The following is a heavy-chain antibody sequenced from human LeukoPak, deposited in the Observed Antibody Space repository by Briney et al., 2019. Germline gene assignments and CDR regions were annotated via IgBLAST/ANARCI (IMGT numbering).Heavy chain of an antibody. V-gene: IGHV1-69*13. J-gene: IGHJ3*02. CDR3: ARGQQQLYHDAFDI. Sequence: SVEVSCKASGGTFSSYAISWVRQAPGQGLEWMGGIIPIFGTANYAQKFQGRVTITADESTSTAYMELSSLRSEDTAVYYCARGQQQLYHDAFDIWGQGTMVTVSS. D-gene: IGHD6-13*01. CDR2: IIPIFGTA. CDR1: GGTFSSYA.